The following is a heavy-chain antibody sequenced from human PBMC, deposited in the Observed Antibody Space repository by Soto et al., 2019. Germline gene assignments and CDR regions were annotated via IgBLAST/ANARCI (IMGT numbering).Heavy chain of an antibody. V-gene: IGHV1-69*12. D-gene: IGHD6-13*01. CDR1: GGTFSSYA. CDR3: ARDGAAGTREDY. CDR2: IIPIFGTA. Sequence: QVQLVQSGAEVKKPGSSVKVSCKSSGGTFSSYAISWVRQAPGQGLEWMGGIIPIFGTANYAQKFQGRVTMTADESTSTAYMELSSLRAEDAAGYYCARDGAAGTREDYWGQGTLVTVSS. J-gene: IGHJ4*02.